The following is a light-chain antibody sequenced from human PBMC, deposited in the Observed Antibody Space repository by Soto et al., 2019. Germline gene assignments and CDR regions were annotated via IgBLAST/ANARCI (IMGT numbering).Light chain of an antibody. CDR1: NSNIGSYT. V-gene: IGLV1-44*01. CDR3: AAWDDSLSGVV. J-gene: IGLJ3*02. CDR2: SSN. Sequence: QSVLTQPPSASETPGQRVTISCSGSNSNIGSYTVNWYQQVPGKAPKLLIYSSNLRPSGVPDRFSGSKSGTSASLAISGLQSEDETDYYCAAWDDSLSGVVFGGGTKLTVL.